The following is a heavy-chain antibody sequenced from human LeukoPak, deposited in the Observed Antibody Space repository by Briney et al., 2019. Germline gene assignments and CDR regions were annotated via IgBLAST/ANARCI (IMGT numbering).Heavy chain of an antibody. CDR3: ARGRGNNQSKYRKWRRYYLDY. D-gene: IGHD2/OR15-2a*01. V-gene: IGHV1-8*01. CDR2: MNPNSGNT. Sequence: GASVKVSCKASVYTFTSYDINWVRQATGQGLEWMGWMNPNSGNTGYAQKFQGRVTMTRNTSISTAYMELSSLRSEDTAEYYCARGRGNNQSKYRKWRRYYLDYWGQGTLVTVSS. CDR1: VYTFTSYD. J-gene: IGHJ4*02.